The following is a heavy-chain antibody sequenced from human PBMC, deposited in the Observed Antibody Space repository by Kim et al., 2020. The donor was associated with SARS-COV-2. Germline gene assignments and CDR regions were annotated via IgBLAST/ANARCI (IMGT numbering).Heavy chain of an antibody. D-gene: IGHD3-3*01. CDR3: ARDVGGGITIFGVVIYYYGMDV. CDR2: INPNSGGT. J-gene: IGHJ6*02. Sequence: ASVKVSCKASGYTFTGYYMHWVRQAPGQGLEWMGRINPNSGGTNYAQKFQGRVTMTRDTSISTAYMELSRLRSDDTAVYYCARDVGGGITIFGVVIYYYGMDVWGQGTTVTVSS. CDR1: GYTFTGYY. V-gene: IGHV1-2*06.